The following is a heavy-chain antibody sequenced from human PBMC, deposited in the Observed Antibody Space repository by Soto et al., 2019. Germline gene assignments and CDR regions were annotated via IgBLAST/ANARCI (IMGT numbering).Heavy chain of an antibody. CDR1: GFTFSSYA. V-gene: IGHV3-23*01. J-gene: IGHJ6*02. CDR2: ISGSGGST. CDR3: AKDNTAAPRDYYYGMDV. D-gene: IGHD6-13*01. Sequence: QAGGSLRLSCAASGFTFSSYAMSWVRQAPGKGLEWVSAISGSGGSTYYADSVKGGFTISRDNSKNTLYLQMNSLRAEDTAVYYCAKDNTAAPRDYYYGMDVWGQGTTVTVYS.